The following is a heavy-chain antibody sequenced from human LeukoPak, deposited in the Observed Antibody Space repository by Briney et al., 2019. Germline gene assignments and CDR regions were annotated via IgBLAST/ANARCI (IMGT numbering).Heavy chain of an antibody. CDR2: IYYTGST. Sequence: SETLSLTCTVSGGSISTSSYYWGWIRQPPGKGLEWIGSIYYTGSTYYNPSLKSRVTISVDTSKTQFSLNLRSVTAADTAMYFCARRCYYDRSGFSLCYYFDRWGQGTLVTVSP. CDR3: ARRCYYDRSGFSLCYYFDR. D-gene: IGHD3-22*01. CDR1: GGSISTSSYY. J-gene: IGHJ4*02. V-gene: IGHV4-39*07.